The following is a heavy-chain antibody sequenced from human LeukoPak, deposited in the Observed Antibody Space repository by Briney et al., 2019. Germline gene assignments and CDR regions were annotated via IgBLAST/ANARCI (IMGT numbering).Heavy chain of an antibody. CDR1: GGSISSYY. Sequence: SETLSLTCTVSGGSISSYYWSWIRQPPGKGLEWIGYIYYSGSTNYNPSLKSRVTISVDTSKNQFSLKLSSVTAADTAVYYCARGSYSSSKRGYYYYYYMDVWGKGTTVTISS. CDR3: ARGSYSSSKRGYYYYYYMDV. J-gene: IGHJ6*03. D-gene: IGHD6-13*01. CDR2: IYYSGST. V-gene: IGHV4-59*01.